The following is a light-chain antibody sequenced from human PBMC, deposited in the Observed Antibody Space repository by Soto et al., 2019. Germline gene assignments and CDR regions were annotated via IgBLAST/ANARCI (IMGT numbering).Light chain of an antibody. CDR1: SSDVGGYNY. CDR3: SSYTTSSAWV. V-gene: IGLV2-14*01. J-gene: IGLJ3*02. CDR2: EVT. Sequence: QSVLTQPASVSESPGQSITISCTGTSSDVGGYNYVSWYQHHPGKAPKLLIYEVTNRPSGVSNRFSGSKSGNTASLTISGLQAEDEANYYCSSYTTSSAWVFGGGTKLTVL.